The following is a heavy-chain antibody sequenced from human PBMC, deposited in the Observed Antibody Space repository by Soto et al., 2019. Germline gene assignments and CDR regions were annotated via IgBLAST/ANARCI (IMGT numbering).Heavy chain of an antibody. CDR2: INPSGDT. Sequence: QARLQQWRAGLLKPSENLSLTCGVHGWSFNGYYWSWIRQPPGKGLDWIGEINPSGDTNNHPSFMVRVTVSVDTSKKQFSLNLNSVTDANAAVYYCAPGGGRVGGDLAWGPKVIYSFDGMDVWGQGTKVTVSS. D-gene: IGHD2-15*01. J-gene: IGHJ6*02. CDR3: APGGGRVGGDLAWGPKVIYSFDGMDV. V-gene: IGHV4-34*01. CDR1: GWSFNGYY.